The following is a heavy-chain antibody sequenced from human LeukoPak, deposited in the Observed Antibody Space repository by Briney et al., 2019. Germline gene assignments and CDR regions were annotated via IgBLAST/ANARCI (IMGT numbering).Heavy chain of an antibody. CDR1: GYSISSGYY. D-gene: IGHD1-26*01. Sequence: SETLSLTCTVSGYSISSGYYWGWIRQPPGKGLEWIGYIYYSGSTNYNPSLKSRVTISVDTSKNQFSLKLSSVTAADTAVYYCARLGGSSTAWGQGTLVTVSS. CDR3: ARLGGSSTA. CDR2: IYYSGST. J-gene: IGHJ5*02. V-gene: IGHV4-38-2*02.